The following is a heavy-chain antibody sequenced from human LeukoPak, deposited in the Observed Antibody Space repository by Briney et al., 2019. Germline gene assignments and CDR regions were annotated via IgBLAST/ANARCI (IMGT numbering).Heavy chain of an antibody. V-gene: IGHV4-34*01. Sequence: ETLPLTCAVYGGSFSGYYWSWIRQPPGKGLEWIGEINHSGSTNYNPSLKSRVTISVDTSKNQFSLKLSSVTAADTAVYYCASYYDSSGYYRGRQHWGQGTLVTVSS. CDR2: INHSGST. CDR1: GGSFSGYY. D-gene: IGHD3-22*01. CDR3: ASYYDSSGYYRGRQH. J-gene: IGHJ1*01.